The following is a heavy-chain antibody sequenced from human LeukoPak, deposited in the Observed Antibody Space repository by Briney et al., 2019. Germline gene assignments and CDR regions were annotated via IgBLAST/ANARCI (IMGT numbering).Heavy chain of an antibody. CDR3: AADFMLRGVLGDYYYMDV. Sequence: ASVKVSCRVSGYTLTELSMHWVRQGPGKGLEWMGGFDPEDGETIYAQKFQGRVTMTEDTSTDTAYMELSSLRSEDTAVYYCAADFMLRGVLGDYYYMDVWGKGTTVTVFS. D-gene: IGHD3-10*01. V-gene: IGHV1-24*01. CDR2: FDPEDGET. J-gene: IGHJ6*03. CDR1: GYTLTELS.